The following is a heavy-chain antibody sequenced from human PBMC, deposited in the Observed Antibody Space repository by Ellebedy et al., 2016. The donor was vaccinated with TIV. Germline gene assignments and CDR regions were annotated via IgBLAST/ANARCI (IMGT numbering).Heavy chain of an antibody. CDR1: GGSISSYY. V-gene: IGHV4-59*01. CDR2: IYYSGST. J-gene: IGHJ6*03. Sequence: SETLSLTXTVSGGSISSYYWSWIQQPAGKGLEWIGYIYYSGSTNYNPSLKSRVTISVDTSKNQFSLKLSSVTAADTAVYYCARVHGHYDILTDYYYYMDVWGKGTTVTVSS. D-gene: IGHD3-9*01. CDR3: ARVHGHYDILTDYYYYMDV.